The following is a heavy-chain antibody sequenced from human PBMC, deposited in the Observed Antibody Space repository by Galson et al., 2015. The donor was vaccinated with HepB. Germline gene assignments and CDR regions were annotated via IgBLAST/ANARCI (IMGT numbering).Heavy chain of an antibody. J-gene: IGHJ5*01. CDR1: GFTFSIYT. CDR2: LNSDSSYI. Sequence: SLRLSCAASGFTFSIYTMNWVRQAPGKGQEWVSFLNSDSSYIHYADSVEGRFTISRDNAVNSLYLQMNNLRVEDTAIYYCARGKNGAGLLSPFDWWGHGTLVTVSS. V-gene: IGHV3-21*01. D-gene: IGHD2-15*01. CDR3: ARGKNGAGLLSPFDW.